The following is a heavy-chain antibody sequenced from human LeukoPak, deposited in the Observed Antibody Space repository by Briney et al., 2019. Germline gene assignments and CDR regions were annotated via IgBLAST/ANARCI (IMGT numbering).Heavy chain of an antibody. Sequence: PGGSLRLSCAASGFTFSSYSMNWVRQAPGKGLEWVSSISSSSSYIYYADSLKGRFTISGDNAKNSLYLQMNSLRAEDTAVYYCARFPNSGEGYCSSTSCYIFDYWGQGTLVTVSS. CDR2: ISSSSSYI. CDR3: ARFPNSGEGYCSSTSCYIFDY. D-gene: IGHD2-2*02. V-gene: IGHV3-21*01. J-gene: IGHJ4*02. CDR1: GFTFSSYS.